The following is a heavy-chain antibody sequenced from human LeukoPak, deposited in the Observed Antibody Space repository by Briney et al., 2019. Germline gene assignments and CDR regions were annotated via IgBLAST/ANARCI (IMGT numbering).Heavy chain of an antibody. J-gene: IGHJ4*02. V-gene: IGHV4-61*02. Sequence: TSETLSLTCTVSGGSTSSGSYYWGWIRQPAGKGLEWIGRIYASGSTNYNPSLKSRVTISVDTSKNQFSLKLSSVTAAHTAVYYFGRSIAAGFYRYLDYWGEGGLLTVSS. CDR1: GGSTSSGSYY. CDR2: IYASGST. D-gene: IGHD6-13*01. CDR3: GRSIAAGFYRYLDY.